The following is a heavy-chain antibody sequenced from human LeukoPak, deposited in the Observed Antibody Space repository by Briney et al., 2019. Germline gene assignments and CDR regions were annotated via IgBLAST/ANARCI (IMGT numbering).Heavy chain of an antibody. J-gene: IGHJ6*03. CDR2: INPNSGAT. CDR3: AREGGTFGNLYYFYYMDV. D-gene: IGHD3-3*01. CDR1: GYTFTDYY. V-gene: IGHV1-2*02. Sequence: ASVKVSCKASGYTFTDYYMHWVRQAPGQGLEWMGWINPNSGATNYAQKFQGRVTMTRDTSISTAYMELSGLRSDDTAVFYCAREGGTFGNLYYFYYMDVWGKGTTVTVSS.